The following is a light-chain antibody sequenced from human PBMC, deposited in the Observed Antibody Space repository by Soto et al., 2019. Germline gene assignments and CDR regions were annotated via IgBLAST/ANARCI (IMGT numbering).Light chain of an antibody. CDR1: QNIWRL. Sequence: DIQLTQSPSSVSASLGDRVTITCRASQNIWRLLAWYQQKPGKAPELLIYDASSLQSGVPPRFSGSGSGTDFTLTISSLQPEDFATYYCEQAGSLPITFGQGTRLEIK. J-gene: IGKJ5*01. CDR2: DAS. V-gene: IGKV1-12*01. CDR3: EQAGSLPIT.